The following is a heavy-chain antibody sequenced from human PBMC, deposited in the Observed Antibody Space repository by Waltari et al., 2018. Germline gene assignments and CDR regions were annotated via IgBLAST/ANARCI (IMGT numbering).Heavy chain of an antibody. D-gene: IGHD2-15*01. V-gene: IGHV3-33*01. Sequence: QVQLVESGGGVVQPGRSLRLSCAASGFTFSRFGMHWVRQAPGKGLEWVAVIWHDGSNEYYVDSVKGRFTISRDNSKNTLYLQMNSLRAEDSAVYYCASQSTTLLDYWGQGTLVTVSS. CDR3: ASQSTTLLDY. CDR1: GFTFSRFG. CDR2: IWHDGSNE. J-gene: IGHJ4*02.